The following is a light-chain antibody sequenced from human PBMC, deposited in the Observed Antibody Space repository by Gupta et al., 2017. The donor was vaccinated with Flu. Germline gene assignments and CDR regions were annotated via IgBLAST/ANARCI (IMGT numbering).Light chain of an antibody. V-gene: IGLV2-11*01. J-gene: IGLJ1*01. CDR1: SSDVGGYDY. Sequence: QSALLQIRSVSVSPGPSVTIPFTGTSSDVGGYDYVSWYQQNPGKAPKLMIYDVSKRPSGVPDRFSGSKSGNTASLTISGLQAEDEADYYCCSYAGSFTFVFGTGTKVTVL. CDR2: DVS. CDR3: CSYAGSFTFV.